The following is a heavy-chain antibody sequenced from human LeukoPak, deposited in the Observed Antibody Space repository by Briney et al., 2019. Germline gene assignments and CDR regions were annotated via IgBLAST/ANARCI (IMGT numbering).Heavy chain of an antibody. J-gene: IGHJ4*02. CDR3: ARGVEPLAANTLAY. CDR2: LYSDGNT. CDR1: GFTFSSYW. V-gene: IGHV3-53*01. D-gene: IGHD1-14*01. Sequence: GGSLRLSCAASGFTFSSYWMNWLRQAPGKGLEWVSVLYSDGNTKYADSVQGRFTISRDNSKNTLYLEMSSLSPDDTAVYYCARGVEPLAANTLAYWGQGTLVTVSS.